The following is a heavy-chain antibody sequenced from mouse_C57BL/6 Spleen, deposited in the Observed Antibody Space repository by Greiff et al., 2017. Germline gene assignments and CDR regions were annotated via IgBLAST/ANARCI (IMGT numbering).Heavy chain of an antibody. D-gene: IGHD1-1*01. J-gene: IGHJ2*01. CDR2: INPNNCGT. CDR1: GYTFTDYN. Sequence: VQLKQSGPELVKPGASVKMSCKASGYTFTDYNMHWVKQSHGKSLEWIGYINPNNCGTSYNQKFKGKATLTVNKSSSTAYMELRSLTSEDSAVYYCAKPFISTVVAKNYFDYWGQGTTLTVSS. CDR3: AKPFISTVVAKNYFDY. V-gene: IGHV1-22*01.